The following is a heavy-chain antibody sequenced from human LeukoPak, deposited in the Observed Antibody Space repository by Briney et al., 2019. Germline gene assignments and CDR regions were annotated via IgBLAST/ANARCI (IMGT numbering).Heavy chain of an antibody. CDR3: VKDGSGSYYTYYFDY. D-gene: IGHD3-10*01. Sequence: GGSLRISCSASGFTFSRYAMHWVRQAPGKGLEYVSAISSNGGSTYYADSVKGRFTISRDNSKNTLYLQMSSLRAEDTAVYYCVKDGSGSYYTYYFDYWGQGTLVTVSS. J-gene: IGHJ4*02. CDR1: GFTFSRYA. CDR2: ISSNGGST. V-gene: IGHV3-64D*06.